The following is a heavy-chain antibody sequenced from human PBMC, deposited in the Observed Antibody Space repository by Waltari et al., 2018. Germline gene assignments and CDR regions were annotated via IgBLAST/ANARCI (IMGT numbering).Heavy chain of an antibody. CDR3: AREKDILTGYYVYGMDV. J-gene: IGHJ6*02. D-gene: IGHD3-9*01. CDR1: GYSFTSYW. V-gene: IGHV1-3*01. Sequence: VQLVQSGAEVKKPGESLKISCKGSGYSFTSYWIGWVRQMPGKGLEWMGGINAGNGNTKYSQKFQGRVTITRDTSASTAYMELSSLRSEDTAVYYCAREKDILTGYYVYGMDVWGQGTTVTVSS. CDR2: INAGNGNT.